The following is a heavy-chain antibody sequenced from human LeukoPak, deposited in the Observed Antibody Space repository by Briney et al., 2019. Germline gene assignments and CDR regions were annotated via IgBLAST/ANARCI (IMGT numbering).Heavy chain of an antibody. V-gene: IGHV1-18*01. Sequence: GASVEVSCKASGYTFTSYGISWVRQAPGQGLEWMGWISAYNGNTNYAQKLQGRVTMTTDTSTSTAYMELRSLRSDDTAVYYCARAATELRYFDWLPDYNWFDPWGQGTLVTVSS. CDR2: ISAYNGNT. D-gene: IGHD3-9*01. J-gene: IGHJ5*02. CDR3: ARAATELRYFDWLPDYNWFDP. CDR1: GYTFTSYG.